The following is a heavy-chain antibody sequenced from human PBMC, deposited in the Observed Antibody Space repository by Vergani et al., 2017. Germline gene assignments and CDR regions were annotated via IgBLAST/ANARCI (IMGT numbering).Heavy chain of an antibody. CDR2: ISWNSNSI. J-gene: IGHJ5*02. D-gene: IGHD6-6*01. Sequence: EVQLLQSEGAVVQPGGSLRLSCVASGFTFSSHAMSWVRQGHGQGLEWVSSISWNSNSICYADSVKGRFTISRDNAKNSLYLQMNSLRAEDTALYYCAKDLGTSSGGGWFDPWGQGTLVTVSS. V-gene: IGHV3-9*01. CDR1: GFTFSSHA. CDR3: AKDLGTSSGGGWFDP.